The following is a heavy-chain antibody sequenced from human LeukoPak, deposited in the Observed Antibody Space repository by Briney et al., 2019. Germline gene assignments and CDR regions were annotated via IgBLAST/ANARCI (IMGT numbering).Heavy chain of an antibody. CDR2: IRYDGNNK. D-gene: IGHD1-14*01. V-gene: IGHV3-30*02. J-gene: IGHJ4*02. CDR3: ARTYNPDY. Sequence: GGSLRLSCTASGFTYSSTGMHWVRQAPGKGLEWVSYIRYDGNNKYYGDSVKGRLTVSRDNSKNTLYLQMNSLRVEDTAVYYCARTYNPDYWGQGTLVTVSS. CDR1: GFTYSSTG.